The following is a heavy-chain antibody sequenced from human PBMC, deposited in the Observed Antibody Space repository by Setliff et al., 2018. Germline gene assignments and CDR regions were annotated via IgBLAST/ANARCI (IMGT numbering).Heavy chain of an antibody. CDR1: GFPLGDYG. V-gene: IGHV3-23*01. J-gene: IGHJ4*02. CDR3: VTSTIIIYYFDF. D-gene: IGHD3-10*01. CDR2: TTGSGGDR. Sequence: GGSLRLSCVGSGFPLGDYGMGWVRQAPGKGLEWVSSTTGSGGDRDYADSVKGRFAISRDNSKNTLYLQMNSLRAEDTAVYYCVTSTIIIYYFDFWGQGTPVTVSS.